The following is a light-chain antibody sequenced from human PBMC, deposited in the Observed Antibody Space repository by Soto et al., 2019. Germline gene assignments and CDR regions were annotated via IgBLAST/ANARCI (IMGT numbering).Light chain of an antibody. CDR2: AAS. J-gene: IGKJ1*01. V-gene: IGKV1-39*01. CDR3: QQSYSTPRT. Sequence: DIQMTQSPSSLSASVGDRVTITCRASQSISSYLNWYQQKPGKAPKLLIYAASSLQSGVPSMFSGSGSGTDFTLTISSLQPEDFATYYCQQSYSTPRTFGHGTKLEIK. CDR1: QSISSY.